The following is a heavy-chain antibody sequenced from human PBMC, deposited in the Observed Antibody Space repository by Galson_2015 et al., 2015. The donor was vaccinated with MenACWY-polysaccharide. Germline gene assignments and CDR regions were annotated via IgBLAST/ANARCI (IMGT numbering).Heavy chain of an antibody. D-gene: IGHD1/OR15-1a*01. CDR2: ISGNNAYI. J-gene: IGHJ4*02. CDR3: ASRTRFRTGSGPEDY. CDR1: GFTFDTYS. V-gene: IGHV3-21*01. Sequence: SLRLSCAASGFTFDTYSLIWVRQAPGQGLQWVSAISGNNAYIYYADSVKGRFTISRDNAKNSLYLQMNSLRAEDTAIYYCASRTRFRTGSGPEDYWGQGTLVTVSS.